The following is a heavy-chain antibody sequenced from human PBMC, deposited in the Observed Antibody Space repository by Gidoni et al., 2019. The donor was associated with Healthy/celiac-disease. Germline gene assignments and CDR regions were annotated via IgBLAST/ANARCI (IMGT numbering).Heavy chain of an antibody. V-gene: IGHV3-30-3*01. CDR3: ARDSSAYGDYEGYFDY. D-gene: IGHD4-17*01. Sequence: QVQLVESGGGVVQPGRSLRLSCAASGFTFSSYAMHWVRQAPGKGLEWVAVISYDGSNKYYADSVKGRFTISRDNSKNTLYLQMNSLRAEDTAVYYCARDSSAYGDYEGYFDYWGQGTLVTVSS. J-gene: IGHJ4*02. CDR2: ISYDGSNK. CDR1: GFTFSSYA.